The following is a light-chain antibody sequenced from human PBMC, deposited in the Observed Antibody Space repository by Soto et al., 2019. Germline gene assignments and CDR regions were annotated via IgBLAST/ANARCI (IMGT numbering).Light chain of an antibody. CDR3: RSYTTSITHV. V-gene: IGLV2-14*03. CDR2: DVS. CDR1: SSDVGAFDY. J-gene: IGLJ1*01. Sequence: QSVLTQPASVSGSPGQSITISCTGSSSDVGAFDYVCWHQQHPGKAPKLLIFDVSSRPSGVSSRFSASKSGNTASLTIFGLQAEDEADYYCRSYTTSITHVFGTGTKVTVL.